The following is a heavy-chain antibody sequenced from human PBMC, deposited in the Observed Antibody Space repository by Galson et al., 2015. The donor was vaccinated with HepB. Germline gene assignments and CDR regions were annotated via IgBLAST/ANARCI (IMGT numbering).Heavy chain of an antibody. CDR2: IWYDGSNK. V-gene: IGHV3-33*01. CDR3: AREGKVAAAGSYYYYMDV. Sequence: SLRLSCAASGFTFSSYGMHWVRQAPGKGLEWVAVIWYDGSNKYYADSVKGRFTISRDNSKNTLYLQMNSLRAEDTAVYYCAREGKVAAAGSYYYYMDVWGKGTTVTVSS. CDR1: GFTFSSYG. D-gene: IGHD6-13*01. J-gene: IGHJ6*03.